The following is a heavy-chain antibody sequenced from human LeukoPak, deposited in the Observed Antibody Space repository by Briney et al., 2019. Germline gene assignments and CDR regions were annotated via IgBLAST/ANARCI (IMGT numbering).Heavy chain of an antibody. CDR3: AKKWGVGTTTLDYFDY. D-gene: IGHD1-26*01. J-gene: IGHJ4*02. V-gene: IGHV3-23*01. CDR1: GFTFSSYA. CDR2: ISGSGGST. Sequence: GGSLRLSCAASGFTFSSYAMSWVRQAPGKGLEWVSGISGSGGSTYYADSVKGRFTISRDNSKNTLYLQMNSLTDEDTAVYYCAKKWGVGTTTLDYFDYWGRGTLVTVSS.